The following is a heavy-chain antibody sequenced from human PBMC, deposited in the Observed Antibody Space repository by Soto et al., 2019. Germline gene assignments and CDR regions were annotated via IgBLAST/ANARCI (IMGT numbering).Heavy chain of an antibody. CDR1: GGSISSSSYY. J-gene: IGHJ4*02. CDR2: IYYSGST. CDR3: ERHMGSFSPFDY. V-gene: IGHV4-39*01. D-gene: IGHD1-26*01. Sequence: SETLSLTCTVSGGSISSSSYYWGWIRQPPGKGLEWIGSIYYSGSTYYNPSLKSRVTISVDTSKNQFSLKLSSVTAADTAVYYCERHMGSFSPFDYWGQGTLVTVSS.